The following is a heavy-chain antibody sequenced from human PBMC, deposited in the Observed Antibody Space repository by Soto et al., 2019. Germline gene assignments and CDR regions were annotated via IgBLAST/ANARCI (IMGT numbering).Heavy chain of an antibody. Sequence: LRLSCAASGFTFSSYAMRWVRQAPGQGLEWVSAISGSGGSTYYADSVKGRFTISRDNSKNTLYLQMNSLRAEDTAVYYCVKDGLVYSGYDSPVAYWGQGTLVTVSS. J-gene: IGHJ4*02. CDR3: VKDGLVYSGYDSPVAY. V-gene: IGHV3-23*01. CDR1: GFTFSSYA. CDR2: ISGSGGST. D-gene: IGHD5-12*01.